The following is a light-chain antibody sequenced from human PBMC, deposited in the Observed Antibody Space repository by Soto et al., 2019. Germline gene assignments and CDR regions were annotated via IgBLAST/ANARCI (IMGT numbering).Light chain of an antibody. J-gene: IGKJ2*01. CDR2: DTS. Sequence: EIVLTQSPGTLSLSPGERATLSCRASQSVTSPFLAWYQQKPGQPPRLLISDTSNRASGIPARFSGSGSGTDFTLTISSLEPEDFAVYFCQQRGNWPPTFGQGTKLEI. CDR3: QQRGNWPPT. CDR1: QSVTSP. V-gene: IGKV3D-20*02.